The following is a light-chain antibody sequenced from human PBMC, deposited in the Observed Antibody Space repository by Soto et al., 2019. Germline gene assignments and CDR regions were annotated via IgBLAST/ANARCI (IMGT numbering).Light chain of an antibody. Sequence: EIVLTQSPGTLSLSLGERATLSCRASQSVSSSYLAWYQQKPGQAPRPLIYGASSRAIGIPDRFSGSGSGTDFTLTISRLEPEDFTVYYCQKYGNYPWTFGQGTKVEIK. CDR1: QSVSSSY. CDR3: QKYGNYPWT. V-gene: IGKV3-20*01. J-gene: IGKJ1*01. CDR2: GAS.